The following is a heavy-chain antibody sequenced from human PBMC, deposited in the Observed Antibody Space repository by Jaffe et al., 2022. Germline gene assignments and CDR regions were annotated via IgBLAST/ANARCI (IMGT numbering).Heavy chain of an antibody. D-gene: IGHD4-17*01. CDR2: ISSSGSTI. CDR3: ARARDYGDYVAAPFQH. V-gene: IGHV3-48*03. Sequence: EVQLVESGGGLVQPGGSLRLSCAASGFTFSSYEMNWVRQAPGKGLEWVSYISSSGSTIYYADSVKGRFTISRDNAKNSLYLQMNSLRAEDTAVYYCARARDYGDYVAAPFQHWGQGTLVTVSS. J-gene: IGHJ1*01. CDR1: GFTFSSYE.